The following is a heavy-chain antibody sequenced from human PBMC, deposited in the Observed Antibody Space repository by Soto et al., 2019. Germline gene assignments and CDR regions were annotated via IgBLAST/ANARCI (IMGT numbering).Heavy chain of an antibody. CDR2: INANSGGT. CDR3: ASGASSNWPDF. CDR1: GYTFTDYY. J-gene: IGHJ4*02. Sequence: QVQLVQSGAEVKKPGASVKVSCKASGYTFTDYYMHWVRQAPGQGLEWTGWINANSGGTNYPQKFQGRVTLTRDTSISTVYMELSSLRSDDTAVYYCASGASSNWPDFWGRGTLVTVSS. V-gene: IGHV1-2*02. D-gene: IGHD6-13*01.